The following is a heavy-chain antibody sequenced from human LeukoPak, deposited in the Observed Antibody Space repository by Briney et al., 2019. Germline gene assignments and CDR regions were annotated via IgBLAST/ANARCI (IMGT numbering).Heavy chain of an antibody. D-gene: IGHD4-17*01. Sequence: GGSLRLXCTASGFTFSNYAMTWVRRAPGRGLEWVSSIRGSGGGTNYVDSVRGRFTVSRDNSKNTLYLQMNSLRADDTAVYYCSRDPNGDYFGAFDFQRWGQGTLVTVSS. J-gene: IGHJ1*01. CDR1: GFTFSNYA. V-gene: IGHV3-23*01. CDR2: IRGSGGGT. CDR3: SRDPNGDYFGAFDFQR.